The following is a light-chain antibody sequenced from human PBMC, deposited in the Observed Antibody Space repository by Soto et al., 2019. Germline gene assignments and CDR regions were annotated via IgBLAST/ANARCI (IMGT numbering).Light chain of an antibody. CDR2: SSD. V-gene: IGLV1-44*01. J-gene: IGLJ2*01. CDR1: SSNIGTNT. CDR3: EAWDGSLNVVL. Sequence: QSVLTQPPSASGTPGQRVTISCSGSSSNIGTNTVNWYQHLPGSAPKLLIYSSDQRPSGVPDRFSGSKSGTSASLAISGLQPEDEADYYCEAWDGSLNVVLFGGGTKVTVL.